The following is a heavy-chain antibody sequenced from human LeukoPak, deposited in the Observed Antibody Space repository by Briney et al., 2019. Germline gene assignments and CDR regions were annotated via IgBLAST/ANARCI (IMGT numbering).Heavy chain of an antibody. CDR2: IYNNGIN. D-gene: IGHD3-10*01. Sequence: SETLSLTCIVSDGSISSSSFYWGWIRQPPGKGLEWIGYIYNNGINNYNPSLRSRVTISIDTSKNQLSLKLNSVTAADTAVYYCAKFRLPGIGLRDWFFDLWGRGALVTVSS. V-gene: IGHV4-61*05. CDR3: AKFRLPGIGLRDWFFDL. J-gene: IGHJ2*01. CDR1: DGSISSSSFY.